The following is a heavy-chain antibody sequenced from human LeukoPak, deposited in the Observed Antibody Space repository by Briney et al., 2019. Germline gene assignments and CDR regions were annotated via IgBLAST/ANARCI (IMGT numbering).Heavy chain of an antibody. CDR2: INPSGGST. Sequence: VASVKVSCKASGYTFTSYYMHWVRQAPGQGLEWMGIINPSGGSTSYAQKFQGRVTMTRDTSTSTVYMELSSLRSEGTAVYYCAREGIVGATTQDGAFDIWGQGTMVTVSS. D-gene: IGHD1-26*01. J-gene: IGHJ3*02. V-gene: IGHV1-46*01. CDR1: GYTFTSYY. CDR3: AREGIVGATTQDGAFDI.